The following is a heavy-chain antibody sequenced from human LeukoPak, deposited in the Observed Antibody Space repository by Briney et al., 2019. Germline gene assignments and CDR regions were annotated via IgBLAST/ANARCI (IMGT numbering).Heavy chain of an antibody. Sequence: SETLSLTCTVSGGSISSYYRSWIRQPAGKGLEWIGRIYTSGSTNYNPSLKSRVTMSVDTSKNQFSLKLSSVTAADTAVYYCARDGIVGASRDYYHGMDVWGQGTTVTVSS. CDR3: ARDGIVGASRDYYHGMDV. J-gene: IGHJ6*02. CDR1: GGSISSYY. CDR2: IYTSGST. V-gene: IGHV4-4*07. D-gene: IGHD1-26*01.